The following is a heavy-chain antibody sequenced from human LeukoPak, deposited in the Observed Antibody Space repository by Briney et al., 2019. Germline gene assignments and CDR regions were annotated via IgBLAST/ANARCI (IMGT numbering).Heavy chain of an antibody. D-gene: IGHD5-12*01. J-gene: IGHJ4*02. Sequence: SETLSLTCTVSGGSISNSYWSWIRQVPGKGLEWIGFIYNSGSTNYNPSLKSRVTISVDTSKNQFSLKLSSVTAADTAVYYCARVGDGYNPFDYWGQGTLVTVSS. CDR2: IYNSGST. V-gene: IGHV4-59*01. CDR1: GGSISNSY. CDR3: ARVGDGYNPFDY.